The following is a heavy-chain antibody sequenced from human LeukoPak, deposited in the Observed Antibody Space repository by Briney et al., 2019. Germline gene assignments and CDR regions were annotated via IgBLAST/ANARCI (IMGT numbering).Heavy chain of an antibody. D-gene: IGHD2-15*01. Sequence: SVKVSCTASGGTFSSYAISWVRQAPGQGLEWVGGIIPIFGTANYAQKFQGRVTISADESTSTAYMELSSLRSEDTAVYYCAVVYNWFDPWGQGTLVTVSS. CDR2: IIPIFGTA. CDR1: GGTFSSYA. V-gene: IGHV1-69*13. CDR3: AVVYNWFDP. J-gene: IGHJ5*02.